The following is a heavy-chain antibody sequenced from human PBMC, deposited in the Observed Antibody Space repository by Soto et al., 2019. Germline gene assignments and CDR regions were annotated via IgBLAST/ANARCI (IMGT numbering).Heavy chain of an antibody. CDR2: IYWDDDK. V-gene: IGHV2-5*02. D-gene: IGHD4-17*01. J-gene: IGHJ4*02. CDR1: GFSLSTSGVG. CDR3: AHLGGDYDSPDYYFDY. Sequence: QITLKESGPTLVKPTQTLTLTCTFSGFSLSTSGVGVGWIRQPPGKALEWLALIYWDDDKRYSPSLKSRLTITKDTSKNQVVLTMTNIDPVDTATYYCAHLGGDYDSPDYYFDYWGQGTLVTVSS.